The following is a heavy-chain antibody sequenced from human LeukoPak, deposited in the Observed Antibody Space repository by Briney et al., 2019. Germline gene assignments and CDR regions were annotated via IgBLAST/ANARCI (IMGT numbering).Heavy chain of an antibody. D-gene: IGHD5-18*01. Sequence: PGGSLRLSRAASGFTVSSNCMTWVRQAPGMGLEWVSVLCSGGSTYYADSVKGRFTISTDNSKNTLYLQMNSLRAEDTAVYYCARKVGYGYALDYWGQGTLVTVSS. CDR2: LCSGGST. CDR3: ARKVGYGYALDY. CDR1: GFTVSSNC. V-gene: IGHV3-53*01. J-gene: IGHJ4*02.